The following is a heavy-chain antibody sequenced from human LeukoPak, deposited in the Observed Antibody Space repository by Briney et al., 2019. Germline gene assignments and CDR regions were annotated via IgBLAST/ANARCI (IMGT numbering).Heavy chain of an antibody. D-gene: IGHD3-22*01. Sequence: ASVKVSCKASGGTFSSYAISWVRQAPGQGLEWMGRIIPIFGTANYAQKFQGRVTITTDESTSTAYMELSSLRSDDTAVYYCATPKYYYGSSGYPGDSFDIWGQGTMVTVSS. V-gene: IGHV1-69*05. CDR2: IIPIFGTA. CDR1: GGTFSSYA. CDR3: ATPKYYYGSSGYPGDSFDI. J-gene: IGHJ3*02.